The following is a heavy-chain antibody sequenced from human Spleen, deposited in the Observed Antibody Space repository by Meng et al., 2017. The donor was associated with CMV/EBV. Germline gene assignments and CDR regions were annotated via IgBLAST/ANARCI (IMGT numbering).Heavy chain of an antibody. CDR3: ARDTSSFWSPLHH. J-gene: IGHJ4*02. CDR2: IRYAGANK. D-gene: IGHD3-3*01. CDR1: GFTFSSYG. Sequence: GESLKISCAASGFTFSSYGMHWVRQAPGKGLEWVAFIRYAGANKYYSESVKGRFTISRDFSKNTLSLQMNGLRGEDTALYFCARDTSSFWSPLHHWGQGTVVTVSS. V-gene: IGHV3-30*02.